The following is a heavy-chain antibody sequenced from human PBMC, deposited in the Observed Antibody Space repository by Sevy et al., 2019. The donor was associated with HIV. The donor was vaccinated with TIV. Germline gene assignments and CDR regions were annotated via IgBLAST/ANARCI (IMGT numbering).Heavy chain of an antibody. CDR2: INSDGSST. D-gene: IGHD1-26*01. Sequence: GGSLRLSCAASGFTFSSYWMHWVRQAPGKGLVWVSRINSDGSSTSYADSVKGRFTISRDNAKNTLYLQMNSLRAEDTAVYYCARKAKGGGYYYYYMDVWGKGTTVTVSS. CDR1: GFTFSSYW. J-gene: IGHJ6*03. CDR3: ARKAKGGGYYYYYMDV. V-gene: IGHV3-74*01.